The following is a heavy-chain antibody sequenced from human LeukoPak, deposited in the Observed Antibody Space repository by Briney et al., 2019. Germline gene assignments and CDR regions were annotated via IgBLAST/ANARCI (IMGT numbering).Heavy chain of an antibody. CDR2: INPNSGGT. J-gene: IGHJ4*02. D-gene: IGHD6-19*01. CDR1: GYTFTGYY. Sequence: RASVKVSCKASGYTFTGYYMHWVRQAPGQGLEWMGWINPNSGGTNYAQKFQGRVTMTRDTSISTAYMELSRLRSDDTAVYYCARDRGAEAGPSDYWGQGTLVTVSS. V-gene: IGHV1-2*02. CDR3: ARDRGAEAGPSDY.